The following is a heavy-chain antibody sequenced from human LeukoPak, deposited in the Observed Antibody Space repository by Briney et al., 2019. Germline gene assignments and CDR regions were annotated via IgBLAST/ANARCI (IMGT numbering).Heavy chain of an antibody. Sequence: ASVKVSCKASGYTFTSYDFNWVRQATGQRPEWMGWMSPNSGDTGYAQKFQDRVTMTRNTSISTAYMELSSLRSDDTAVYYCATIAVGLPGDYWGQGTLVTVSS. D-gene: IGHD6-19*01. CDR1: GYTFTSYD. J-gene: IGHJ4*02. CDR3: ATIAVGLPGDY. V-gene: IGHV1-8*01. CDR2: MSPNSGDT.